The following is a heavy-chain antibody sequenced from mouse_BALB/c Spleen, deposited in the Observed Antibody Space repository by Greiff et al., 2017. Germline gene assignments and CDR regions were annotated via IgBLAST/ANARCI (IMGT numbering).Heavy chain of an antibody. CDR2: IRNKANGYTT. CDR3: ARDYRFDY. J-gene: IGHJ2*01. D-gene: IGHD5-5*01. V-gene: IGHV7-3*02. CDR1: GFTFTDYY. Sequence: EVHLVESGGGLVQPGGSLRLSCATSGFTFTDYYMSWVRQPPGKALEWLGFIRNKANGYTTEYSASVKGRFTISRDNSQSFLYLQTNTLRAEDSAAYYGARDYRFDYWGQGTTLTVSS.